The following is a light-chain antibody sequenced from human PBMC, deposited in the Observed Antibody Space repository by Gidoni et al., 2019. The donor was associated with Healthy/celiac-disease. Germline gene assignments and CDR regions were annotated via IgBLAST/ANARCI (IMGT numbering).Light chain of an antibody. J-gene: IGLJ3*02. CDR2: TDS. V-gene: IGLV3-25*02. CDR3: QSADSSGTYRV. Sequence: SYELTQPPSVSVSPGQTARIPCSGDALPKQYAYWYQQKPGQAPVLVIYTDSERPSGIPERFSGSSSGTTVTFTISGVQAEDEADYYCQSADSSGTYRVFGGGTKLTVL. CDR1: ALPKQY.